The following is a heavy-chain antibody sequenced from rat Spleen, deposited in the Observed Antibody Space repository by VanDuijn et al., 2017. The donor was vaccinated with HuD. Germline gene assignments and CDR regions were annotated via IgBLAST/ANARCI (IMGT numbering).Heavy chain of an antibody. CDR2: IRSNSGTI. CDR1: GFTFSDYG. V-gene: IGHV5-34*01. D-gene: IGHD1-9*01. CDR3: TRDYGYNYGVMDA. Sequence: EVQLVESGGGLVQPGRSLKLSCVASGFTFSDYGMDWIRQAPGKGLEWVAYIRSNSGTIHYADTVEGRFTISRDNAKNTLYLQLSSLRSEDTATYYCTRDYGYNYGVMDAWGQGASVTVSS. J-gene: IGHJ4*01.